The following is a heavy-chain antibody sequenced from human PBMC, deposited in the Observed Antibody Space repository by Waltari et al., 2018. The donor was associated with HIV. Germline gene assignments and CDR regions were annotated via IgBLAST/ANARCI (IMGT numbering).Heavy chain of an antibody. J-gene: IGHJ4*02. CDR3: ARDLGYSYGYVSDY. D-gene: IGHD5-18*01. V-gene: IGHV3-7*01. Sequence: EVQLVESGGGLVQPGGSLRLSCAASGFTFSSYWMSWVRQAPGEGLEWVDKIKQDGREKKYVDSVKGRFTTSKENAKNSLYQQMNGLRAEDTAVYYCARDLGYSYGYVSDYWGQGTLVTVSS. CDR1: GFTFSSYW. CDR2: IKQDGREK.